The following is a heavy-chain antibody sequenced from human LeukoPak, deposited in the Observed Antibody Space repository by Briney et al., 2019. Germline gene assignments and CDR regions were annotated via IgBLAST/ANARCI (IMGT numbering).Heavy chain of an antibody. J-gene: IGHJ4*02. CDR1: GGSFSGYY. CDR2: INHSGST. V-gene: IGHV4-34*01. D-gene: IGHD2-15*01. CDR3: ARSSVVVAATHDY. Sequence: PSETLSLTCAVYGGSFSGYYWSWIRQPPGKGLEWIGEINHSGSTNYNPSLKSRVTISVDTSKNQFSLKLSSVTAADTAVYYCARSSVVVAATHDYWGQGTLVTVSS.